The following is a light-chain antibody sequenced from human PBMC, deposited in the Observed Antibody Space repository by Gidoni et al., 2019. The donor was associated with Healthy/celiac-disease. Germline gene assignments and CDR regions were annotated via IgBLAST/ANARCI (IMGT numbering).Light chain of an antibody. CDR1: QSISSY. V-gene: IGKV1-39*01. CDR3: QQSYSTPLT. J-gene: IGKJ4*01. CDR2: DAS. Sequence: DIQMTQSPSSLSASVGDRVTITCRASQSISSYLNWYQQKPGKAPKLLTYDASSLQSGVPSRFSGSGSGTDFTLTINSLQPEDFATYYCQQSYSTPLTFGGGTKVEIK.